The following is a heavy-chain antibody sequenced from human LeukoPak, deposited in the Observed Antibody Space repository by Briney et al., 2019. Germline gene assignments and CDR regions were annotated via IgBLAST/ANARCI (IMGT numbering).Heavy chain of an antibody. CDR2: INPNSGGT. CDR3: ARDWFGGDTPGGVVVPATLYFYMDV. Sequence: GASEKVSCKASGYTFTSYYMHWVRQAPGQGLEWMGWINPNSGGTNYAQKFQGRVTMTRDTSISTAYMELSRLRSDDTAVFYCARDWFGGDTPGGVVVPATLYFYMDVWGTGTTVTVSS. J-gene: IGHJ6*03. V-gene: IGHV1-2*02. D-gene: IGHD2-15*01. CDR1: GYTFTSYY.